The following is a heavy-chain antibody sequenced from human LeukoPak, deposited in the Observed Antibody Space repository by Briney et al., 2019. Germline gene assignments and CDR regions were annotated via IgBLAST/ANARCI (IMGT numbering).Heavy chain of an antibody. J-gene: IGHJ6*02. D-gene: IGHD5-18*01. CDR2: IRSKAYGGTT. CDR3: SRSGGGYTCGSGMDV. V-gene: IGHV3-49*04. Sequence: PGRSLRLSCAASGFTFGDYAMNWVRQAPGKRLEWVGFIRSKAYGGTTDYAASVKGRFTISRDDSKNIAYLQMNSLKTEDTAVYFCSRSGGGYTCGSGMDVWGQGTTVTVSS. CDR1: GFTFGDYA.